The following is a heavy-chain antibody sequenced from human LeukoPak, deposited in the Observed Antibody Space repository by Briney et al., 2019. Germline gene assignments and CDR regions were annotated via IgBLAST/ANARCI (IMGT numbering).Heavy chain of an antibody. J-gene: IGHJ6*02. CDR3: AREYYDSSGYYYVSGYYYYYGMDV. CDR2: IKQDGSEK. V-gene: IGHV3-7*03. CDR1: GFTFSSYW. Sequence: GGSLGLSCAASGFTFSSYWMSWVRQAPGKGLEWVANIKQDGSEKYYVDSVKGRFTISRDNAKNSLYLQMNSLRAEDTAVYYCAREYYDSSGYYYVSGYYYYYGMDVWGQGTTVTVSS. D-gene: IGHD3-22*01.